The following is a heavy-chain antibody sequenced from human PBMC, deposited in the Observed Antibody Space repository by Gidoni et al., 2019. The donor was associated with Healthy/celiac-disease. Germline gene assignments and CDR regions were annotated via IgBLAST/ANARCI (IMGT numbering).Heavy chain of an antibody. Sequence: QVQLVPSGAEVKKPGASVKVPCQVSGYPLPELSMHWVRQAPGKGLEWMGGFDPEDGETIYAQKFQGRVTMTEDTSTDTAYMELSSLRSEDTAVYYCATAPLVVTAVDYWGQGTLVTVSS. V-gene: IGHV1-24*01. J-gene: IGHJ4*02. CDR1: GYPLPELS. D-gene: IGHD2-21*02. CDR3: ATAPLVVTAVDY. CDR2: FDPEDGET.